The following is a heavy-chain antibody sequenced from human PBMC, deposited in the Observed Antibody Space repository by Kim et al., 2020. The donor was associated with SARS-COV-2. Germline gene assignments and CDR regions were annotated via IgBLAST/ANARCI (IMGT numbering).Heavy chain of an antibody. J-gene: IGHJ4*02. CDR1: GFTFSSYE. D-gene: IGHD5-18*01. CDR2: ISSSGSTI. CDR3: ARIGWIQLDRLIDY. V-gene: IGHV3-48*03. Sequence: GGSLRLSCAASGFTFSSYEMNWVRQAPGKGLEWVSYISSSGSTIYYADSVKGRFTISRDNAKNSLYLQMNSLRAEDTAVYYCARIGWIQLDRLIDYWGQGTLVTVSS.